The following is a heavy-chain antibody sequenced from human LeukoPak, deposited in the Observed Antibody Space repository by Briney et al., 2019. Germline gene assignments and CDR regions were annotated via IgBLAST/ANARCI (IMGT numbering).Heavy chain of an antibody. V-gene: IGHV3-30*02. J-gene: IGHJ4*02. CDR1: GFTFSSYG. CDR2: IRYDGSNK. Sequence: PGGSLRLSCAASGFTFSSYGMHWVRQAPGKGLEWVAFIRYDGSNKYYADSVKGRFTISRDNSKNTLYPQMNSLRAEDTAVYYCAKDQCGSGSYYDYWGQGTLVTVSS. D-gene: IGHD3-10*01. CDR3: AKDQCGSGSYYDY.